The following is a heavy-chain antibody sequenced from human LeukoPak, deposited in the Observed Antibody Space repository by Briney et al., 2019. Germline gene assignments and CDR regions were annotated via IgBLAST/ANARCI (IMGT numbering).Heavy chain of an antibody. V-gene: IGHV1-46*01. CDR2: INPSGGST. D-gene: IGHD5-18*01. CDR3: ATLQRARAEYFQH. J-gene: IGHJ1*01. CDR1: GYTFTSYY. Sequence: ASVKVSCKASGYTFTSYYMHWVRQAPGQGLEWMGIINPSGGSTSYAQKFQGRVTITTDESTSTAYMELSSLRSEDTAVYYCATLQRARAEYFQHWGQGTLVTVSS.